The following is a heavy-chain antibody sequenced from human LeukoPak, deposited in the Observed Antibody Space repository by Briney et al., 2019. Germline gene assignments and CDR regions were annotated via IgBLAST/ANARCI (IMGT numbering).Heavy chain of an antibody. V-gene: IGHV4-61*02. D-gene: IGHD6-13*01. Sequence: ASQTLSLTCTVSGGSISSGSYYWSWIRQPAGKGLEWIGRIYTSGSTNYNPSLKSRVTISVDTSKNQFSLKLSSVTAADTAVYYCARNPEIAAAGTFDPWGQGTLVTVSS. CDR1: GGSISSGSYY. CDR2: IYTSGST. CDR3: ARNPEIAAAGTFDP. J-gene: IGHJ5*02.